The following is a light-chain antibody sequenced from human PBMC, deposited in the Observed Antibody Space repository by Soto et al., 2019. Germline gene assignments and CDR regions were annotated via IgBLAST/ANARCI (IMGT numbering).Light chain of an antibody. CDR2: GVY. V-gene: IGKV3-20*01. Sequence: IVLTQSPATLSLAPGETATLSCKASEPIKTFYFGWYQHKPGQSRRLLINGVYTRATGIPDRLCGSVYGTDLTLHISRLETEDVAIYYCQFYGSSLITLGQGKRVEIK. CDR3: QFYGSSLIT. CDR1: EPIKTFY. J-gene: IGKJ5*01.